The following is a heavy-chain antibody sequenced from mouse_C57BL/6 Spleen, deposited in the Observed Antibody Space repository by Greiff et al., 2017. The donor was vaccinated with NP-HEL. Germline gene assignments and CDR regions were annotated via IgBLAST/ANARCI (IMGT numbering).Heavy chain of an antibody. CDR2: IYPGDGDT. V-gene: IGHV1-82*01. CDR1: GYAFSSSW. J-gene: IGHJ1*03. Sequence: VQLQQSGPELVKPGASVKISCKASGYAFSSSWMNWVKQRPGKGLEWIGRIYPGDGDTNYNGKFKGKTTLTADKSSSTAYMQLSSLTSEDSAVYFCARAGNWYFEVGGTGTTVTVSS. CDR3: ARAGNWYFEV. D-gene: IGHD4-1*01.